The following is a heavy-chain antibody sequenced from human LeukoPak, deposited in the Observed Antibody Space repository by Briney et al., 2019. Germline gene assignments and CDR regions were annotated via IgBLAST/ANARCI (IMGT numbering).Heavy chain of an antibody. CDR2: ISSSSSYI. CDR1: GFTFSSCS. V-gene: IGHV3-21*01. D-gene: IGHD6-19*01. CDR3: ARGLAVAGAIIDY. Sequence: GGSLRLSCAASGFTFSSCSMNWVRQAPGKGLEWVSSISSSSSYIYYADSVKGRFTISRDNAKNSLYLQMNSLRAEDTAVYYCARGLAVAGAIIDYWGQGTLVTVSS. J-gene: IGHJ4*02.